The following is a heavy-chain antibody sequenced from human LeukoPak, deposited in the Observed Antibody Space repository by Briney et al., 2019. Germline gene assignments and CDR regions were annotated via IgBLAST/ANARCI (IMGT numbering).Heavy chain of an antibody. J-gene: IGHJ4*02. CDR3: ARVPAFGGWYVDFDY. CDR1: RCTLIGHY. V-gene: IGHV1-2*02. D-gene: IGHD6-19*01. CDR2: INPNSGGT. Sequence: GASVTVSCMACRCTLIGHYMHWLRPAPGQGRAGMGWINPNSGGTNYAQKFQGRVTMTRDTSIGTAYMELSRLRSDDTAVYYCARVPAFGGWYVDFDYWGQGTLVTVSS.